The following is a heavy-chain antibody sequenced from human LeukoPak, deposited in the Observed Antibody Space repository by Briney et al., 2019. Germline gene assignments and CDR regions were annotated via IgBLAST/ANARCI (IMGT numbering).Heavy chain of an antibody. D-gene: IGHD3-22*01. V-gene: IGHV4-31*03. CDR3: GAYDSSGYLPLDY. J-gene: IGHJ4*02. Sequence: PSETLSLTCTVSGGSISRGGYYWTWIRQHPVKGLEWIGYIYYSGSTYYNPSLKSRVTISIDTSKNHFSLKLSSVTAADTAVYYCGAYDSSGYLPLDYWGQGTLVTVSS. CDR1: GGSISRGGYY. CDR2: IYYSGST.